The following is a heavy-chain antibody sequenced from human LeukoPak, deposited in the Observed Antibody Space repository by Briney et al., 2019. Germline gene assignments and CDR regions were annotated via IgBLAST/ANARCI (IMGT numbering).Heavy chain of an antibody. V-gene: IGHV4-34*01. J-gene: IGHJ4*02. Sequence: SETLSLTCAAYGGSFSGYYWTWIRQPPGKGLEWIGSIYYSGSTYYRPSLKSRVTMSVDTSKNQFSLRLSSVTAADTAVYYCARGLRWDLTISGTSTFDYWGQGSLVTVSS. CDR1: GGSFSGYY. CDR3: ARGLRWDLTISGTSTFDY. CDR2: IYYSGST. D-gene: IGHD1-26*01.